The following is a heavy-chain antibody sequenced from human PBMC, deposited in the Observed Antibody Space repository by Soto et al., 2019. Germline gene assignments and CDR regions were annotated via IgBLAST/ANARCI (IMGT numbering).Heavy chain of an antibody. CDR1: GYTFTSYA. Sequence: GASVKVSCKASGYTFTSYAMHWVRQAPGQRLEWMGWINAGNGNTKYSQKFQGRVTITRDTSASTAYMELSSLRSEDTAVYYCASSGLLVGATTGGFDYWGQGTLVTVSS. CDR3: ASSGLLVGATTGGFDY. CDR2: INAGNGNT. V-gene: IGHV1-3*01. D-gene: IGHD1-26*01. J-gene: IGHJ4*02.